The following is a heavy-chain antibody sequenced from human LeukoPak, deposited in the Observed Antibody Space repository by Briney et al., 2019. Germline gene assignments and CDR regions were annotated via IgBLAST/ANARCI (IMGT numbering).Heavy chain of an antibody. CDR3: AKTVGATEYFDY. V-gene: IGHV3-23*01. CDR1: GFTFSSYE. CDR2: ITGSGGST. D-gene: IGHD1-26*01. J-gene: IGHJ4*02. Sequence: GGSLRLSCAASGFTFSSYEMNWVRQAPGKGLEWVSAITGSGGSTYYADSVKGRFTISRDNPKNTLYLQMNSLRAEDTAVYYCAKTVGATEYFDYWGQGTLVTVSS.